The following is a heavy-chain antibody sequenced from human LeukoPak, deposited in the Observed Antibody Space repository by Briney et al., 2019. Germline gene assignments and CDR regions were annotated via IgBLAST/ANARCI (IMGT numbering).Heavy chain of an antibody. Sequence: PSETLSLTCTVSGGSISSYYWSWIRQPPGKGLEWIGYIYTSGSTNYNPSLKSRVTIPVDTSKNQFSLKLSSVTAADTAVYYCARRVVYQETDAFDIWGQGTMVTVSS. CDR3: ARRVVYQETDAFDI. J-gene: IGHJ3*02. CDR2: IYTSGST. CDR1: GGSISSYY. D-gene: IGHD1-14*01. V-gene: IGHV4-4*09.